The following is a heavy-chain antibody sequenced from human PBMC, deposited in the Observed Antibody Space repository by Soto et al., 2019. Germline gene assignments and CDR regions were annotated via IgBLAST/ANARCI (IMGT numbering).Heavy chain of an antibody. D-gene: IGHD6-19*01. CDR1: GFTFSNHW. CDR2: INTDGSST. Sequence: EVQLVESGGGLVQPGGSLRLSCAASGFTFSNHWMHWVRQPPGKGLLWVSRINTDGSSTNYAGSVEGRFTVSRDNAKHTLYLQMNSLRDDDTADYYCVRGTRGWYGIDYWGQGTLVTVSS. V-gene: IGHV3-74*01. CDR3: VRGTRGWYGIDY. J-gene: IGHJ4*02.